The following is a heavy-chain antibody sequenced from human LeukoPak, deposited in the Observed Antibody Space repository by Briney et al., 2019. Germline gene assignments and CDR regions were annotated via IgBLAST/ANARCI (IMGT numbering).Heavy chain of an antibody. CDR2: IRSKANNYAT. Sequence: GGSLRLSCAASGFTFSGSTIHWVRQASGEGLEWVGRIRSKANNYATAYATSVKGRFTLSRDDSNNTAYLQMNSLKTEDTAVYYCAGEVGDIAVARNYYYYGMDVWGQGTTVTVSS. CDR1: GFTFSGST. D-gene: IGHD6-19*01. V-gene: IGHV3-73*01. J-gene: IGHJ6*02. CDR3: AGEVGDIAVARNYYYYGMDV.